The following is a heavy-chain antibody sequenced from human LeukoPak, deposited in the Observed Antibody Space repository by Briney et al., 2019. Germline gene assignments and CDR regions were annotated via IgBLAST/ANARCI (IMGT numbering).Heavy chain of an antibody. CDR2: INVILDTA. CDR1: GGAFSSYA. V-gene: IGHV1-69*04. CDR3: ARDQGIGDASDI. J-gene: IGHJ3*02. Sequence: GASVKVSCKASGGAFSSYAISWGRQAPGQGLEWMGRINVILDTANYAQKFQGRVTITADISTSTSYMALSSLRREDTAVYYCARDQGIGDASDIWGQGTMVTVSS.